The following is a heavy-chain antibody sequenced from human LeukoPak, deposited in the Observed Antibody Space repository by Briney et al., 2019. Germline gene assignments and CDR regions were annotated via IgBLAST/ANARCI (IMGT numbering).Heavy chain of an antibody. Sequence: ASVKVSCKASGYTFTSYDINWVRQATGQGLEWMGWMNPNSGNTGYAQKFQGRVTMTRNTSISTAYMELSSLRSEDTAVYYCARGVAATPFVPSFWLNWFDPWGQGTLVTVSS. CDR3: ARGVAATPFVPSFWLNWFDP. J-gene: IGHJ5*02. D-gene: IGHD2-15*01. CDR1: GYTFTSYD. V-gene: IGHV1-8*01. CDR2: MNPNSGNT.